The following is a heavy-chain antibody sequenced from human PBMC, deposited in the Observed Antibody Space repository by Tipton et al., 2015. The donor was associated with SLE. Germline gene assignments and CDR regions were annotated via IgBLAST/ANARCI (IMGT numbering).Heavy chain of an antibody. CDR2: ISYSGSST. CDR1: GFTFSNYA. Sequence: SLRLSCATSGFTFSNYAMNWVRQSPGKGLQWVSVISYSGSSTFYADSVKGRFTISRDNSRNTLYLQMNSLRAEDTAVYYCAREYSTGWYWGQGILVTFSS. V-gene: IGHV3-23*01. J-gene: IGHJ4*02. D-gene: IGHD6-19*01. CDR3: AREYSTGWY.